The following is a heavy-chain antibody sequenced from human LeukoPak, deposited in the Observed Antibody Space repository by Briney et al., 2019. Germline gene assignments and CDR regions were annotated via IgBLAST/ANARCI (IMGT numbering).Heavy chain of an antibody. J-gene: IGHJ4*02. Sequence: ASVKVSCKASGYTFTGYYMHWVRQAPGQGLEWMGWINPNSGGTNYAQKFQGRVTMTRDTSISTAYMELSRLRSDDTAVYYCASDLPSSSWYSLFDYWGQGTLVTVSS. V-gene: IGHV1-2*02. D-gene: IGHD6-13*01. CDR1: GYTFTGYY. CDR3: ASDLPSSSWYSLFDY. CDR2: INPNSGGT.